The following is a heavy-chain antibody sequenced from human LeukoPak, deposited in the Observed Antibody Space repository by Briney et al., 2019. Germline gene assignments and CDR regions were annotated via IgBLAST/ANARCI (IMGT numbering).Heavy chain of an antibody. V-gene: IGHV4-31*03. D-gene: IGHD6-19*01. CDR1: GGSISSGGYY. CDR2: IYYSGST. J-gene: IGHJ6*02. Sequence: PSETLSLTCTVSGGSISSGGYYWSWIRQHPGKGLEWIGYIYYSGSTYYNPSLKSRVTISVDTSKNQFSLKLSSVTAADTAVYYCARDSRIAVAGYYYYYGMDVWGQGTTVTVSS. CDR3: ARDSRIAVAGYYYYYGMDV.